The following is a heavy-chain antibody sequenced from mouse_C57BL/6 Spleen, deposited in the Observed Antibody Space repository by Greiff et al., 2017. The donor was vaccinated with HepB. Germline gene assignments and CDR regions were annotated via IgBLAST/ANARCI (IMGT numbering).Heavy chain of an antibody. V-gene: IGHV14-4*01. J-gene: IGHJ2*01. Sequence: VQLQQSGAELVRPGASVKLSCTASGFNIKDDYMHWVKQRPEQGLEWIGWIDPENGDTEYASKFQGKATITADTSSNTAYLQLSSLTSEDTAVYYCTTLPDFDYWGQGTTLTVSS. CDR2: IDPENGDT. CDR1: GFNIKDDY. CDR3: TTLPDFDY.